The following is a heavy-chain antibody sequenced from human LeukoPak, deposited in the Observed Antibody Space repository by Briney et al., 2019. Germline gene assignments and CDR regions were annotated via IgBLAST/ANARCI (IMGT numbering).Heavy chain of an antibody. Sequence: PGRSLRLSCAASGFTFDDYAMHWVRQAPGKGLEWVSGISWNSGRIGYADSVKGRFTISRDNAKNTLYLEMNSLRAEDTAVYYCARIYSNFVSLGFWGQGPRVTVPS. J-gene: IGHJ4*02. V-gene: IGHV3-9*01. CDR2: ISWNSGRI. CDR1: GFTFDDYA. CDR3: ARIYSNFVSLGF. D-gene: IGHD4-4*01.